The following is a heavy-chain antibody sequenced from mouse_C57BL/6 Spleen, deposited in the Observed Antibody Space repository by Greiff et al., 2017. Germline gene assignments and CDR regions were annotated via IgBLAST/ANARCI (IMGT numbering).Heavy chain of an antibody. CDR1: GYAFSSYW. Sequence: VQLQQSGAELVKPGASVKISCKASGYAFSSYWMNWVKQRPGTGLEWIGQIYPGDGDTNYNGKFKGKATLTADNSSSTAYMQLSSLTSEDSAVYFCARVITTLFDYWGQGTTLTVSS. D-gene: IGHD1-1*01. CDR3: ARVITTLFDY. CDR2: IYPGDGDT. J-gene: IGHJ2*01. V-gene: IGHV1-80*01.